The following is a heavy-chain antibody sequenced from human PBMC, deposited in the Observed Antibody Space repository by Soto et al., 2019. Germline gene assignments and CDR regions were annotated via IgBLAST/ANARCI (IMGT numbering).Heavy chain of an antibody. J-gene: IGHJ3*02. V-gene: IGHV5-51*01. Sequence: GESLKISCRGSGYTFTASWIGWVRQMPGKGLEWMGIMYPGDSDTRYSPSFQGQVTISADKSISTACLQWSSLKASDTAMYYCARQKDGAFDIWGQGTMVTVSS. CDR1: GYTFTASW. D-gene: IGHD2-15*01. CDR3: ARQKDGAFDI. CDR2: MYPGDSDT.